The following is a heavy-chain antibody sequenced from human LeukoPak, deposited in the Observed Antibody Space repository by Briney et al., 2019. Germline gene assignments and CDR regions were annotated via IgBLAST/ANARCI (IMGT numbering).Heavy chain of an antibody. CDR2: ISSSSSTI. Sequence: GGSLRLSCAASGFTFSSYSMNWVRQAPGKGLEWVSYISSSSSTIYYADSVKGRFTISRDNAKNSLYLQMNSLRDEDTAVYYCAKDRETTASGTFDYWGQGTLVTVSS. D-gene: IGHD6-13*01. V-gene: IGHV3-48*02. CDR1: GFTFSSYS. J-gene: IGHJ4*02. CDR3: AKDRETTASGTFDY.